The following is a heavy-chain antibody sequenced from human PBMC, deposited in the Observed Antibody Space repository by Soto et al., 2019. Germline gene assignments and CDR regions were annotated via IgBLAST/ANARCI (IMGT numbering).Heavy chain of an antibody. D-gene: IGHD3-3*01. CDR1: GFTFSSYW. J-gene: IGHJ3*02. V-gene: IGHV3-7*01. CDR2: IKQDGSEK. Sequence: GGSLRLSCAASGFTFSSYWMSWVRQAPGKGLEWVANIKQDGSEKYYVDSVKGRFTISRDNAKNSLYLQMNSLRAEDTAVYYCAREYYDFWSGYYTSAFDIWGQGTMVTVSS. CDR3: AREYYDFWSGYYTSAFDI.